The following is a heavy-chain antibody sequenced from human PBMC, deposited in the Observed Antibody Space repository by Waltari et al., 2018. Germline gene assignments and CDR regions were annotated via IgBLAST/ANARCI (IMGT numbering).Heavy chain of an antibody. Sequence: QVQLVQSGAEVKKPGASVKVSCKASGYTFTDSVIDWVRHAPGQGLEWMGRINPKSGATTYPQKLQGRITMTRDTSIGTAYMELGSVTSDDTALYHCARHIDSIRSAWGQGTLVTVSS. CDR2: INPKSGAT. J-gene: IGHJ5*02. CDR3: ARHIDSIRSA. D-gene: IGHD2-21*01. V-gene: IGHV1-2*06. CDR1: GYTFTDSV.